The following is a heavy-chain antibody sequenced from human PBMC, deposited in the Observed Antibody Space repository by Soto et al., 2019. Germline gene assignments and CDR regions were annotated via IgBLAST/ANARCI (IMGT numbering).Heavy chain of an antibody. V-gene: IGHV5-10-1*03. D-gene: IGHD1-26*01. CDR3: ARRLGKANYGMDV. J-gene: IGHJ6*02. CDR2: IDPSDSYI. Sequence: EVQLVQSGAEMKKPGESLRISCQGSGYSFTNYWISWVRQMPGKGLEWMGRIDPSDSYISYSPSFQGHVTIPIAKSNSSAYLQWNTLKASDTAMYFCARRLGKANYGMDVWGQGTTVTVSS. CDR1: GYSFTNYW.